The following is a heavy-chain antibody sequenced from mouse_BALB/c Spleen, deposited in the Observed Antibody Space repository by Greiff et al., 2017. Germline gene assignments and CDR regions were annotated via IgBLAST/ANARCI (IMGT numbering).Heavy chain of an antibody. CDR2: IRNKANGYTT. Sequence: EVHLVESGGGLVQPGGSLRLSCATSGFTFTDYYMSWVRQPPGKALEWLGFIRNKANGYTTEYSASVKGRFTISRDNSQSILYLQMNTLRAEDSATYYCARDILERVAMDYWGQGTSVTVSS. V-gene: IGHV7-3*02. CDR1: GFTFTDYY. CDR3: ARDILERVAMDY. J-gene: IGHJ4*01.